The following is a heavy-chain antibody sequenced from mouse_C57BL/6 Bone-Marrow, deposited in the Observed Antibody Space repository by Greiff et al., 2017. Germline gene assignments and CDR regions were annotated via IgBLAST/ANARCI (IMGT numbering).Heavy chain of an antibody. Sequence: EVQLVESGGGLVKPGGSLKLSCAASGFTFSDYGMNWVRQAPEKGLEWVAYISSGSSTIDYADTLKGRFTLSRDNAKNTLFLQMTSLRSEDTAMYYCARPPFDSNYLAWFAYWCQGTLVTVSA. J-gene: IGHJ3*01. CDR1: GFTFSDYG. D-gene: IGHD2-5*01. CDR2: ISSGSSTI. CDR3: ARPPFDSNYLAWFAY. V-gene: IGHV5-17*01.